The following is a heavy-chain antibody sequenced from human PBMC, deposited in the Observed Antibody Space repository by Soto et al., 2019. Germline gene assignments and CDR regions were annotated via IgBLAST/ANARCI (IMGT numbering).Heavy chain of an antibody. J-gene: IGHJ6*03. Sequence: QDQLVQSGVEVKKPGASVKVSCKASGYSFTNYGITWVRQAPGQWFEWMGGISAYNGNTNYAQKFQGRVTLTTDASTSTAYLELRSLRSDHTAVYYCARDRGVAPPVAGNTHYYYYMDVWGKGTTVTVSS. V-gene: IGHV1-18*01. CDR2: ISAYNGNT. D-gene: IGHD6-19*01. CDR1: GYSFTNYG. CDR3: ARDRGVAPPVAGNTHYYYYMDV.